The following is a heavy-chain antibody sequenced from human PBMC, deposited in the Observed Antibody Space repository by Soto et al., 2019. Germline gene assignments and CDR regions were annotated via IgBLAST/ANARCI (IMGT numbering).Heavy chain of an antibody. CDR3: ARDEGTPIGWIGY. D-gene: IGHD5-12*01. V-gene: IGHV3-30-3*01. J-gene: IGHJ4*02. CDR1: GFTFSSYA. Sequence: QVQLVESGGGVVQPGRSLRLSCAASGFTFSSYAMHWVRQDPGKGLEWVAVISYDGSNKYYADSVKGRFTISRDNSKNTLYLQMNSLRAEDTAVYYCARDEGTPIGWIGYWGQGTLVTVSS. CDR2: ISYDGSNK.